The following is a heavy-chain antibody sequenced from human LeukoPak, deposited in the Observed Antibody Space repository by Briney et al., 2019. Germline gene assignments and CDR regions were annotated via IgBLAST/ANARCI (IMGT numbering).Heavy chain of an antibody. V-gene: IGHV3-23*01. J-gene: IGHJ4*02. CDR3: AKVSASYLVDY. Sequence: PGGSLRLSCAASGFTFSSYAMSWVRQAPGRALEWVSAITGSGGSAYYADSVKGRFTISRDNSKNTLYLQMSSLRAEDTALYYCAKVSASYLVDYWGQGTLVTVSS. D-gene: IGHD2-15*01. CDR2: ITGSGGSA. CDR1: GFTFSSYA.